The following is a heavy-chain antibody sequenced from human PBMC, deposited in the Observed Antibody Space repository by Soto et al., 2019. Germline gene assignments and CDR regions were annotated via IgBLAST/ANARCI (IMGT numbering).Heavy chain of an antibody. V-gene: IGHV2-5*01. CDR2: IYWNDDK. D-gene: IGHD2-15*01. CDR3: ALAHCSGGSCYPEWSDP. CDR1: GFSLSTSGVG. J-gene: IGHJ5*02. Sequence: QITLKESGPTLVKPTQTLTLTCTFSGFSLSTSGVGVGWIRQPPGKALEWLALIYWNDDKRYSPSLKSRLTITKDTSKNHVVLTMTNMDPVDTATYYCALAHCSGGSCYPEWSDPWGQGTLVTVSS.